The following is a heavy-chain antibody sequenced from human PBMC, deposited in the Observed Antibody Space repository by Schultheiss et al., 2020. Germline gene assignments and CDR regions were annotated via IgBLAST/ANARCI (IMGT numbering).Heavy chain of an antibody. J-gene: IGHJ4*02. CDR3: ATKWELNY. V-gene: IGHV3-11*01. D-gene: IGHD1-26*01. CDR2: ISDSGDTI. Sequence: GGSLRLSCAASGFTFSDYYMNWLRQAPGKGLEWIAYISDSGDTIHYADSVKGRFTISRDNAKSSLFLQMLSLRADDTAVYYCATKWELNYWGQGALVNV. CDR1: GFTFSDYY.